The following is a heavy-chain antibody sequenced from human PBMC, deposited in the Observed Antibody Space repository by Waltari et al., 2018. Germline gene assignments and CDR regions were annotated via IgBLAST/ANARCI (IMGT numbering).Heavy chain of an antibody. CDR1: GFTFSSYA. CDR3: ASKPET. J-gene: IGHJ5*02. CDR2: ISYDGSNK. D-gene: IGHD2-2*01. V-gene: IGHV3-30-3*01. Sequence: QVQLVESGGGVVQPGRSLRLSCAASGFTFSSYAMHGVRQAPGKGLEWGAVISYDGSNKYYADSVKGRFTISRDNSKNTLYLQMNSLRAEDTAVYYCASKPETWGQGTLVTVSS.